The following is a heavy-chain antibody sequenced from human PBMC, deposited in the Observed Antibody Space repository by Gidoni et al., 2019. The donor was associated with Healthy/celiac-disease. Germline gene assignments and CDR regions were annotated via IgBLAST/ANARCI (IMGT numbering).Heavy chain of an antibody. J-gene: IGHJ4*02. D-gene: IGHD6-19*01. CDR3: ARGPALYSSGWYEYLDY. CDR2: INPHSGGT. V-gene: IGHV1-2*04. Sequence: QVQLVQSGAEVKTPGASVKVSCKASGYTFTDYYLHWVRQAPGQGLEWMGWINPHSGGTNYAQKFQGWVTMTRDTSISTAYMELSRLRSDDTAVYYCARGPALYSSGWYEYLDYWGQGTLVTVSS. CDR1: GYTFTDYY.